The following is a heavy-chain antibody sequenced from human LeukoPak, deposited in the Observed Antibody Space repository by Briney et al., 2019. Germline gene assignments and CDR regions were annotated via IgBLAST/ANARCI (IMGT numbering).Heavy chain of an antibody. J-gene: IGHJ6*02. CDR1: GFTVSSNY. CDR2: IYSGGST. D-gene: IGHD3-9*01. Sequence: GGSLRLSCAASGFTVSSNYMSWVRQAPGKRLEWVSVIYSGGSTYYADSVKGRFTISRDNSKNTLYLQMNSLRAEDTAVYYCARERRPYYDILTLVYYYYGMDVWGQGTTVTVSS. V-gene: IGHV3-66*01. CDR3: ARERRPYYDILTLVYYYYGMDV.